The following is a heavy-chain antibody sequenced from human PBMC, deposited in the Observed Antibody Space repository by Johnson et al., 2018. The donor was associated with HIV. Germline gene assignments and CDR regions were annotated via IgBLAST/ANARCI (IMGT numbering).Heavy chain of an antibody. Sequence: VQLVESGGGVVQPGRSLRLSCAASGFTFSSYAMHWVRQAPGKGLEYVSAISSNGGSTYYANSVKGRFTISRDNSKNTLYLQMGSLGAEDMAVYYCARGITMIVVDAFDIWGHGTMVTVSS. CDR3: ARGITMIVVDAFDI. D-gene: IGHD3-22*01. J-gene: IGHJ3*02. CDR1: GFTFSSYA. V-gene: IGHV3-64*01. CDR2: ISSNGGST.